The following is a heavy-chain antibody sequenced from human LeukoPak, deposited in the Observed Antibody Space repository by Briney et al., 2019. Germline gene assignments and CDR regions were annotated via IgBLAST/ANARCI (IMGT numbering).Heavy chain of an antibody. CDR2: ISYDGSNK. J-gene: IGHJ6*04. Sequence: GGSLRLSCAASGFTFSSYAMHWVRQAPGKGLEWVAVISYDGSNKYYADSVKGRFTISRDNSKNTLYLQMNSLRAEDTAVYYCARQRLSRSSTSLGHLVSVLPWDSGMDVWGKGTTVTVSS. D-gene: IGHD2-2*01. CDR1: GFTFSSYA. V-gene: IGHV3-30*04. CDR3: ARQRLSRSSTSLGHLVSVLPWDSGMDV.